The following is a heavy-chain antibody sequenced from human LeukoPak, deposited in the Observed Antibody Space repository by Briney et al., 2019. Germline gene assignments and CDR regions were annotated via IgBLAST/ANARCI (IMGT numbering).Heavy chain of an antibody. D-gene: IGHD6-13*01. CDR3: ARVSGGEYSSSWYGAFDI. Sequence: GGSLRLSCAASGFTFSSYEMNWVRQAPGKGLEWVSYISSSGSTIYYADSVKGRFTISRDNAKNSLYLQMNSLRAEDTAVYYCARVSGGEYSSSWYGAFDIWGQGTMVTVSS. V-gene: IGHV3-48*03. CDR1: GFTFSSYE. CDR2: ISSSGSTI. J-gene: IGHJ3*02.